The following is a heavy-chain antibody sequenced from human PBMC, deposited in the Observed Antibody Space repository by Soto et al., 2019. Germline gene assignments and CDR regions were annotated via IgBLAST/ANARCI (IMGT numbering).Heavy chain of an antibody. V-gene: IGHV4-59*01. CDR1: XXXXXXXX. CDR2: IYYSGST. CDR3: ARGHLHXSXWYHAFDI. D-gene: IGHD6-19*01. J-gene: IGHJ3*02. Sequence: QVQLQESGPGLVKPSETLSLTCTVSXXXXXXXXXXXXXXXXXXXXXXIGYIYYSGSTNYNPSLKSRVPISXXXSKXQXXXKXXXXXXXDXXXYXCARGHLHXSXWYHAFDIWGQGTMVTVSS.